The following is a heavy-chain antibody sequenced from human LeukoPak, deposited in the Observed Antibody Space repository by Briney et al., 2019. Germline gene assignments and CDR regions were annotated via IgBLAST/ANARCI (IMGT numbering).Heavy chain of an antibody. Sequence: SETLSLTCTVSGGSISSSSYYWGWLRQPPGTGLEWIGSIYYSGSTYYNPSLKSRVTISVDTSKNQFSLKLSSVTAADTAVYYCARHKTYYYDSSGYYYGAPDAFDIWGQGTMVTVSS. CDR2: IYYSGST. D-gene: IGHD3-22*01. V-gene: IGHV4-39*01. CDR1: GGSISSSSYY. CDR3: ARHKTYYYDSSGYYYGAPDAFDI. J-gene: IGHJ3*02.